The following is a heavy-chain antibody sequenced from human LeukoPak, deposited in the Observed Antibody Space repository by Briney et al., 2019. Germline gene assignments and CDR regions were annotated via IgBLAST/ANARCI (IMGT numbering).Heavy chain of an antibody. CDR1: GFTFSNYA. Sequence: GGSLRLSCAASGFTFSNYAMSWVRQAPGKGLEWVSSVDISGGTYYPDSVEGRFTISRDIAKNTMYLQMNSLRVEDTALYYCAKRCSSTSCPHFYFDYWGQGTLVTVSS. J-gene: IGHJ4*02. V-gene: IGHV3-23*01. CDR2: VDISGGT. CDR3: AKRCSSTSCPHFYFDY. D-gene: IGHD2-2*01.